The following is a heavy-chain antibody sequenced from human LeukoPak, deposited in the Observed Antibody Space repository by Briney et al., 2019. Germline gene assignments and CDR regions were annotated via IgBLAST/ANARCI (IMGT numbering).Heavy chain of an antibody. CDR1: GGTFSSYA. CDR3: ARRGSDCSGGNCYLGYSFDI. D-gene: IGHD2-15*01. J-gene: IGHJ3*02. V-gene: IGHV1-69*01. CDR2: IIPIFGTA. Sequence: SVKVSCKASGGTFSSYAFTWVRQAPGQGLEWMGGIIPIFGTANYAQKFQGRVSITADESTSTAYMELSSLRSENTAVYYCARRGSDCSGGNCYLGYSFDIWGQGAMVTVSS.